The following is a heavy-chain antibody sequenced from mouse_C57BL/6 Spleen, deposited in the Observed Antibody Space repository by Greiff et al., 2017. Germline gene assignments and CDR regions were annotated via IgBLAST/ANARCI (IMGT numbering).Heavy chain of an antibody. CDR1: GFTFTDYY. CDR3: ARFHFYYDYGGRAMDY. V-gene: IGHV7-3*01. CDR2: IRNKANGYTT. J-gene: IGHJ4*01. Sequence: EVHLVESGGGLVQPGGSLSLSCAASGFTFTDYYMSWVRQPPGKALEWLGFIRNKANGYTTEYSASVKGRFTISRDNSQSILCLQMNALRAEDSATYYCARFHFYYDYGGRAMDYWGQGTSVTVSS. D-gene: IGHD2-4*01.